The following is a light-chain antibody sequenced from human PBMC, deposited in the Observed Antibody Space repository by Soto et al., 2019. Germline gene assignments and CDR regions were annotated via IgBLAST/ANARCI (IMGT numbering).Light chain of an antibody. Sequence: DIALTQSPDSLTLSLGERATINCKSSQSVLYSSYNKSYLAWYQVKPGRPPKTLFSWASTREPGVPDRFSGSGSGTQSSLTISSLQAEDVAFYYCQQYYSTLITFGQGTRLEIK. CDR2: WAS. J-gene: IGKJ5*01. V-gene: IGKV4-1*01. CDR1: QSVLYSSYNKSY. CDR3: QQYYSTLIT.